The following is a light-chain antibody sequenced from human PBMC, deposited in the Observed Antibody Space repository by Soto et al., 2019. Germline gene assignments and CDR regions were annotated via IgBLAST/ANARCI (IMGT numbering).Light chain of an antibody. CDR1: QSVLYSSNNMNY. V-gene: IGKV4-1*01. J-gene: IGKJ5*01. Sequence: DIVLTQSPDSLAVSLGERATINCKSSQSVLYSSNNMNYLAGYQQKPGQPPQLLIYWASTRESGVPDRFSGSGSGVDFTLTISSLQAEDVAVYYCQQYYSTPITFGQGTRLEIK. CDR3: QQYYSTPIT. CDR2: WAS.